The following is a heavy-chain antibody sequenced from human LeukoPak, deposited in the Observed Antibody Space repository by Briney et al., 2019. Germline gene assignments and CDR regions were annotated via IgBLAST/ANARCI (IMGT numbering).Heavy chain of an antibody. Sequence: ASVKVSCKASGYTFTGYYMHWVRQAPGQGLEWMGWINPNSGGTNYAQKFQGRVTMTRDTSISTAYMELSRLRSDDTAVYYCARVPMITFGGVNFDYWGQGTLVTVSS. V-gene: IGHV1-2*02. CDR2: INPNSGGT. CDR3: ARVPMITFGGVNFDY. J-gene: IGHJ4*02. CDR1: GYTFTGYY. D-gene: IGHD3-16*01.